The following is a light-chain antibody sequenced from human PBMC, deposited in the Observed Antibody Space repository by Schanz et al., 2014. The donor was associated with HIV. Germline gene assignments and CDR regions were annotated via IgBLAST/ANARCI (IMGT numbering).Light chain of an antibody. Sequence: EIVMTQSPATLSVSPGERATLSCRASQSVSSNLAWYQQKPGQAPRPLIFGANNRATGVPDRFSGSDSGTDFTLTISRVETEDYAVYYCQQYGSPPWTFGQGTKVEVK. V-gene: IGKV3-20*01. CDR2: GAN. CDR3: QQYGSPPWT. J-gene: IGKJ1*01. CDR1: QSVSSN.